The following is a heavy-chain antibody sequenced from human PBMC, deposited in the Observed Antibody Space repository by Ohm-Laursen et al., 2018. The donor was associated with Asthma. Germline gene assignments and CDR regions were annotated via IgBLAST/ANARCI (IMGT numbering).Heavy chain of an antibody. V-gene: IGHV1-2*04. CDR2: INPNSGGT. Sequence: ASVKVSCKASGYTFTGYYMHWVRQAPGQGLEWMGWINPNSGGTNYAQKFQGWVTMTRDTSISTAYMELSRLRSDDTAVYYCARVTGYCTNGVCLHFDYWGQGTLVTVSS. D-gene: IGHD2-8*01. CDR1: GYTFTGYY. CDR3: ARVTGYCTNGVCLHFDY. J-gene: IGHJ4*02.